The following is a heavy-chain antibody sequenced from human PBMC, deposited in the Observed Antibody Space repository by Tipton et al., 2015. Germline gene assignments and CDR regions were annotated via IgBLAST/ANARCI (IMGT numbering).Heavy chain of an antibody. CDR3: ARDPTYLAFGMVIPVYNYLGMDV. Sequence: RSLRLSCTASGFVFGDYAMSWFRQAPGKGLEWVGFIRSNPHGGTTEYVASVKGRFTISRDDYKSIVYLQMNSLKTEDTAVYYCARDPTYLAFGMVIPVYNYLGMDVWGQGTTVTVSS. V-gene: IGHV3-49*03. D-gene: IGHD3-3*01. CDR1: GFVFGDYA. CDR2: IRSNPHGGTT. J-gene: IGHJ6*02.